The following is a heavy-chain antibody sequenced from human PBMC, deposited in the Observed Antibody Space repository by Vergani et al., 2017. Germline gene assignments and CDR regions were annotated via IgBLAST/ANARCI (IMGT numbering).Heavy chain of an antibody. CDR2: VYHSGST. CDR1: DYSISSGYY. CDR3: ASRLTGGIDY. V-gene: IGHV4-38-2*01. D-gene: IGHD3-16*01. Sequence: QVQLQESGPGLVKPSETLSLTCAVSDYSISSGYYWGWVRQPPGKGLDWIGSVYHSGSTSYNPSLKSRVTISIDTSKNQFSLKLTSVTAADTAVYYCASRLTGGIDYWGQGILVTVFS. J-gene: IGHJ4*02.